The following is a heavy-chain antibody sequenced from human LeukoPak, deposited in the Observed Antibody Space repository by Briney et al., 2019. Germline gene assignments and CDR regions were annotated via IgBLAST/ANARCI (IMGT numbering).Heavy chain of an antibody. V-gene: IGHV4-34*01. Sequence: SETLSLTCVVYGGSFSGSYWSWIRQPPGKGLEWIGETNDSGSTNNHTSLKSRFTISVDTSKNQFSLQLSSVTAADTAVYYCARGGQPGTRFVSFDYWGQGTLVTVSS. D-gene: IGHD6-13*01. CDR1: GGSFSGSY. CDR2: TNDSGST. J-gene: IGHJ4*02. CDR3: ARGGQPGTRFVSFDY.